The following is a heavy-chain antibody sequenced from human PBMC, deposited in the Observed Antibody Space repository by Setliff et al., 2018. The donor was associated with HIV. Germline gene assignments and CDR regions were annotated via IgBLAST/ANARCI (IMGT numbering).Heavy chain of an antibody. Sequence: GESLKISCKGSGYRFSSNWIGWVRQMPGKGLEWMGIIYPGDSDTRYSPSFQGQVTISADKSISTAYLQWSSLKASDTAMFYCARPRRPYSGSYYDGFDIWGQGTMVTVSS. CDR1: GYRFSSNW. D-gene: IGHD1-26*01. CDR3: ARPRRPYSGSYYDGFDI. J-gene: IGHJ3*02. V-gene: IGHV5-51*01. CDR2: IYPGDSDT.